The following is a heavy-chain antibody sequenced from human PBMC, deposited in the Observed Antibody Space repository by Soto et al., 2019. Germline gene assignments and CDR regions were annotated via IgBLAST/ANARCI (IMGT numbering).Heavy chain of an antibody. CDR1: GGSFSGYY. CDR3: AGPGMIVVARHGDDAFDI. J-gene: IGHJ3*02. Sequence: QVQLQQWGAGLLKPSETLSLTCAVYGGSFSGYYWSWIRQPPGKGLEWIGEINHSGSTNYNPSLKRRVTISVDTSKNQFSRKLSSVTAADTAVYYCAGPGMIVVARHGDDAFDIWGQGTMVTVSS. V-gene: IGHV4-34*01. CDR2: INHSGST. D-gene: IGHD3-22*01.